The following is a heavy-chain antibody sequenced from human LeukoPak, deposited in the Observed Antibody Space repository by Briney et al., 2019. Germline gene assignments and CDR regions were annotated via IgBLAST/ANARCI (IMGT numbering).Heavy chain of an antibody. CDR1: GYSISSGAY. D-gene: IGHD4-11*01. V-gene: IGHV4-38-2*02. Sequence: SETVSLTCSVSGYSISSGAYWGWIRQPPGEGLEWIGSVYHSGITYYTPSLKSRVSISVDTSKNQFSLKVTSVTAADTAVYYCAREWQYQFDYWGQGSLVTVSS. CDR3: AREWQYQFDY. CDR2: VYHSGIT. J-gene: IGHJ4*02.